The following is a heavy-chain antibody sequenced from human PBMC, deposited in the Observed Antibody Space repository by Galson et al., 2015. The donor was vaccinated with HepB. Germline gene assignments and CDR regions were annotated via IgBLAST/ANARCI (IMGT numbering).Heavy chain of an antibody. Sequence: CTISGDSVSSKSAAWNWIRQSPSRGLEWLGRTYYRSKWKNDYALSVKSRITANPDTSKNQFSLQLNSVTPEDTAVYYCARSSGHFDLWGRGTLVTVSS. CDR2: TYYRSKWKN. CDR3: ARSSGHFDL. J-gene: IGHJ2*01. CDR1: GDSVSSKSAA. V-gene: IGHV6-1*01.